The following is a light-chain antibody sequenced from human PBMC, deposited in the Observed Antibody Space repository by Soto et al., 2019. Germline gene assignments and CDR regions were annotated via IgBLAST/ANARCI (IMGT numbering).Light chain of an antibody. CDR3: PQDNSSPLT. CDR2: AAS. J-gene: IGKJ4*01. V-gene: IGKV1D-12*01. Sequence: DIQMTQSPSSVSASVGDRVTITCRASQGISSWLAWYQQKPGKAPKLLIYAASSLKSGGPSRFSGSGSGTECTLTISSMQPEDFATYYCPQDNSSPLTFGGVTKVEIK. CDR1: QGISSW.